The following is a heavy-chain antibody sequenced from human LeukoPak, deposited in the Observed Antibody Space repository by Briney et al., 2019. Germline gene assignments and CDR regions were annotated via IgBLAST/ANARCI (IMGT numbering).Heavy chain of an antibody. V-gene: IGHV1-69*05. J-gene: IGHJ4*02. CDR2: IIPIFGTA. D-gene: IGHD6-19*01. CDR3: AAVSRPRIAVAYFDY. Sequence: SVKVSCKASGGTFSSYAISWVRQAPGQGLEWMGGIIPIFGTANYAQKFQGRVTITTDESTSTAYMELSSLRSEDTAVYYCAAVSRPRIAVAYFDYWGQGTLVTVSS. CDR1: GGTFSSYA.